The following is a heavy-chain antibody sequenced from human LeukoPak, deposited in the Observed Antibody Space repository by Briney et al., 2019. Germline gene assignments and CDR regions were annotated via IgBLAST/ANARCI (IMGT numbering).Heavy chain of an antibody. CDR2: SYYSGST. J-gene: IGHJ4*02. D-gene: IGHD5-18*01. Sequence: SETLSLTCTVSGGSISTYYWSWIRQPPGKGLEWIGYSYYSGSTTHNPSLQSRVTISVDTSGNQFSLKLTSVTAADTAVYYCARAGGGYSFDYWGQGTLVTVSS. CDR1: GGSISTYY. V-gene: IGHV4-59*01. CDR3: ARAGGGYSFDY.